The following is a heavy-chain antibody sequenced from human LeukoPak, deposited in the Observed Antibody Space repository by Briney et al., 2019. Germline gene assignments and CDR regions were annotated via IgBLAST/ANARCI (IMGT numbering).Heavy chain of an antibody. V-gene: IGHV4-31*03. J-gene: IGHJ3*02. CDR3: AIADYEDAFDI. Sequence: PSQTLSLTCTVSGGSISSGGYYWSWIRQHPGKGLEWIGYIYYSGSTYYNPSLKSRLTISADTSKNQFSLKLSSVTAADTAVYYCAIADYEDAFDIWGQGTMVTVSS. D-gene: IGHD4-17*01. CDR2: IYYSGST. CDR1: GGSISSGGYY.